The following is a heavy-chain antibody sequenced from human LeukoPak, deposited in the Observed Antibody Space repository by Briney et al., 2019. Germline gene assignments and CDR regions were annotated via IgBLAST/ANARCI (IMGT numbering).Heavy chain of an antibody. J-gene: IGHJ4*02. CDR3: ARGPYSSGWWRSYFDY. CDR2: IYSGDNT. D-gene: IGHD6-19*01. CDR1: GFTVSSNY. V-gene: IGHV3-53*01. Sequence: GGSLRLSCAASGFTVSSNYMSWVRQAPGKGLEWVSVIYSGDNTYYAASVKGRFTISRDNSKNTLYLQMNSLRAEDTAVYYCARGPYSSGWWRSYFDYWGQGTLVTVSS.